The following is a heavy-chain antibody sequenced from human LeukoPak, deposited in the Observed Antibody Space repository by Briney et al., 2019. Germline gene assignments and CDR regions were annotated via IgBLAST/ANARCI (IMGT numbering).Heavy chain of an antibody. D-gene: IGHD4-17*01. Sequence: SGGSLRPSCAGSGFTFSTYSMNWVRQAPGKGLEWVSSISSSSSYIYYADSVKGRFTISRDNAKNSLYLQMNSLRAEDTAVYYCAREKASTVTYDTFDIWGQGTMATVSS. CDR1: GFTFSTYS. CDR3: AREKASTVTYDTFDI. CDR2: ISSSSSYI. J-gene: IGHJ3*02. V-gene: IGHV3-21*01.